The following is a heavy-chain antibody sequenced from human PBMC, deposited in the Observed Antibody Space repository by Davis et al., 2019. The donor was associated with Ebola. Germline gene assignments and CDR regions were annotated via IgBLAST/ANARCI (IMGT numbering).Heavy chain of an antibody. V-gene: IGHV3-30*02. CDR1: GFTFSSYG. CDR3: AKDGPPLRNYGDYGPGDY. D-gene: IGHD4-17*01. CDR2: IRYDGSNK. Sequence: GESLKIPCAAPGFTFSSYGMHWVRQAPGKGLEWVAFIRYDGSNKYYADSVKGRFTISRDNSKNTLYLQMNSLRAEDTAVYYCAKDGPPLRNYGDYGPGDYWGQGTLVTVSS. J-gene: IGHJ4*02.